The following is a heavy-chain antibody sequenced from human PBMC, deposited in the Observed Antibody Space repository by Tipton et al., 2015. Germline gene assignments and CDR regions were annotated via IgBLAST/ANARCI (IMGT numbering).Heavy chain of an antibody. J-gene: IGHJ6*02. D-gene: IGHD5-24*01. CDR3: ARDLEHGMDV. CDR1: GGSVTSGSYY. V-gene: IGHV4-61*01. CDR2: ISYTDGA. Sequence: TLSLTCTVSGGSVTSGSYYWSWIRQPPGKGLEWIGYISYTDGAHYNPALKSRVTISVDTSKNQFSLTLNSVAAADTAVYYCARDLEHGMDVWGHRTTVTLSS.